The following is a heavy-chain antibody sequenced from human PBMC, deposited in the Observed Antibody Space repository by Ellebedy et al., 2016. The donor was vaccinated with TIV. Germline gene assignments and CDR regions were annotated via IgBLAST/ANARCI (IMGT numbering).Heavy chain of an antibody. CDR3: ARVAPEVVVMATPQNAFDT. CDR2: ISRDGNEK. CDR1: GFSFSSYA. V-gene: IGHV3-30*03. D-gene: IGHD2-21*01. Sequence: PGGSLRLSCAASGFSFSSYAIHWVRQAPGKGLDWVAVISRDGNEKYSARSLQGRLIISRDNSKNTVYLEMSSLRVEDTAVYHCARVAPEVVVMATPQNAFDTWGQGTRVIVSS. J-gene: IGHJ3*02.